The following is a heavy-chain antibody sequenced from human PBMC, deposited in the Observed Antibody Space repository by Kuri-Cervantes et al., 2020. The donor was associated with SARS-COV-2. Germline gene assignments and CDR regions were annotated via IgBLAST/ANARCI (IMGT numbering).Heavy chain of an antibody. D-gene: IGHD4-11*01. Sequence: GESLKISCAASGFIFSGSALHWVRQASGRGLEWVGRSRSKANSYATVYAASVKGRFTISRDDSKNTAYLQMDSLKTEDTAVYYCTRPPQDSEEYSDYWGQGTLVTVSS. J-gene: IGHJ4*02. CDR2: SRSKANSYAT. V-gene: IGHV3-73*01. CDR1: GFIFSGSA. CDR3: TRPPQDSEEYSDY.